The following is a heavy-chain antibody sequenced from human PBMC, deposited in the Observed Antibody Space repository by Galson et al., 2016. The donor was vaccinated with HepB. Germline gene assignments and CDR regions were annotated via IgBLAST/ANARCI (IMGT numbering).Heavy chain of an antibody. J-gene: IGHJ4*02. CDR2: IYNSGSA. Sequence: TLSLTCTVPGGSISSGGFYWSWIRQHPGKGLEWIGYIYNSGSAYYNPSLKSRLIISVDTSKNQLSLKLSSVTAADTAVYYCARFYGVLGYFDYWGQGTLVTVSA. D-gene: IGHD4-17*01. CDR3: ARFYGVLGYFDY. CDR1: GGSISSGGFY. V-gene: IGHV4-31*03.